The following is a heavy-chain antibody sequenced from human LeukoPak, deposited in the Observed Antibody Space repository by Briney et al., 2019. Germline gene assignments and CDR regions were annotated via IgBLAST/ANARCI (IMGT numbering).Heavy chain of an antibody. Sequence: PGGSLRLSCAASGFTFSSYGMHWVRQAPGKGLEWVAFIRYDGSNKYYADSVKGRFTISRDNSKNTLYLQMNSLRAEDTAVYYCARRPGETEPFDPWGQGTLVTVSS. D-gene: IGHD2-21*01. CDR3: ARRPGETEPFDP. V-gene: IGHV3-30*02. CDR2: IRYDGSNK. J-gene: IGHJ5*02. CDR1: GFTFSSYG.